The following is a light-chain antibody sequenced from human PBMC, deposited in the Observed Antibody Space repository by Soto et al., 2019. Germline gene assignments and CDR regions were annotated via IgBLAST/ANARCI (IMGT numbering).Light chain of an antibody. J-gene: IGKJ1*01. V-gene: IGKV3-20*01. CDR3: EQYDSVPTT. CDR1: QSVSNIY. Sequence: EIVLTQSPDTVSLSPGERATLSCRASQSVSNIYLSWYQQKPGQAPRLLIYASSNSATGIPDRFSGAGSGTDFTGTISRLEPEEFEVYYCEQYDSVPTTFGQGTKVEIK. CDR2: ASS.